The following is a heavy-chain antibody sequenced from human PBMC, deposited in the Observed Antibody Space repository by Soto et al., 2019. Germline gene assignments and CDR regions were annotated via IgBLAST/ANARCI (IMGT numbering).Heavy chain of an antibody. J-gene: IGHJ4*02. D-gene: IGHD3-22*01. Sequence: QVQVVQSGAEEKKPGASVRISCKAFGYTFTPYPIHWVRQAPGQGLEWMAWINVADGNTRYSQRFQGRVTVTRDTSATTAYMELRSLRSEDTAVYFCATVAPHTSRYYPNYYWGQGTLVTVSS. V-gene: IGHV1-3*05. CDR2: INVADGNT. CDR3: ATVAPHTSRYYPNYY. CDR1: GYTFTPYP.